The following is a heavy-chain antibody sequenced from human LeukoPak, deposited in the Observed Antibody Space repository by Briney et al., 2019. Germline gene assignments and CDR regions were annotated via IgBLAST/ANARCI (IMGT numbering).Heavy chain of an antibody. V-gene: IGHV4-59*01. Sequence: SETLSLTCTVSGGSISSYYWSWIRQPPGKGLEWIGYIYYSGSTNYNPSLKGRVTISVDTSKNQFSLKLSSVTAADTAVYYCARVKLPTYYDFWSGYYSGYYYYGMDVWGQGTTVTVSS. D-gene: IGHD3-3*01. CDR2: IYYSGST. CDR1: GGSISSYY. J-gene: IGHJ6*02. CDR3: ARVKLPTYYDFWSGYYSGYYYYGMDV.